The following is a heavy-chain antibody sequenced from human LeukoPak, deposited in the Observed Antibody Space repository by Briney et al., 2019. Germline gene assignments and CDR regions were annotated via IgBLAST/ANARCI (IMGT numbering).Heavy chain of an antibody. CDR1: GFTVSSNY. V-gene: IGHV3-53*04. J-gene: IGHJ3*02. D-gene: IGHD2-21*02. CDR2: IYSGGST. CDR3: ARGSYCSGDCSTGDAFDI. Sequence: GGSLRLSCAASGFTVSSNYMSWVRQAPGKGLEWVSVIYSGGSTYYADSVKGRFTISRHNSKNTLYLQMNSLRAEDTAVYYCARGSYCSGDCSTGDAFDIWGQGTMVTVSS.